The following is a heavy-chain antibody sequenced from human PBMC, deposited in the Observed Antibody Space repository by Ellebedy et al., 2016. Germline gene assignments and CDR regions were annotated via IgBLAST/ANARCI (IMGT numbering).Heavy chain of an antibody. J-gene: IGHJ2*01. CDR1: GYTFSSSA. CDR2: INAGNGNT. CDR3: ARGMYYSDSSGYSAYLDL. Sequence: ASVKVSCKASGYTFSSSAIHWVRQAPGQRLEWMGWINAGNGNTKFSQKFQGRVIITRDTSATTAYMELSRLRFEDTAVYYCARGMYYSDSSGYSAYLDLWGRGTLVTVSS. V-gene: IGHV1-3*01. D-gene: IGHD3-22*01.